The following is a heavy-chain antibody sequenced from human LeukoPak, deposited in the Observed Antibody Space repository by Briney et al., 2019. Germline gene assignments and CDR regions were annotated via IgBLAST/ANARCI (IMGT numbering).Heavy chain of an antibody. D-gene: IGHD3-10*01. CDR2: IYYSGST. J-gene: IGHJ4*02. V-gene: IGHV4-59*01. CDR1: GGSISSYY. Sequence: SGTLSLTCTVSGGSISSYYWSWIRQPPGKGLEWIGYIYYSGSTNYNASLKSRVSISVDTSKNQFSLRLSSVTAADTAVYYCARGFYGSGSYYKSPFDCWGQGTLVTVSS. CDR3: ARGFYGSGSYYKSPFDC.